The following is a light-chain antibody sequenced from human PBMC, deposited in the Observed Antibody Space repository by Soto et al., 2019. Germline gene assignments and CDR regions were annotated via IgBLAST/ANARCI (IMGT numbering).Light chain of an antibody. CDR3: QQSLNTPYT. CDR2: AAS. J-gene: IGKJ2*01. CDR1: QPISNY. Sequence: DIQMTQSPSSLSASVGDRVTITCRASQPISNYLNWYQQTLGKAPKLLIDAASSLQSGVPSRFSGGGSGTEFTLTISGLQSEDVATYYCQQSLNTPYTFGQGTKLEI. V-gene: IGKV1-39*01.